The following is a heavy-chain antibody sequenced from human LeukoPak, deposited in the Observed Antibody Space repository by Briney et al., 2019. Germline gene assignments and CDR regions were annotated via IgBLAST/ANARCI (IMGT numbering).Heavy chain of an antibody. V-gene: IGHV4-30-4*08. CDR3: AREGDGSGFLQH. CDR2: IYYTGST. CDR1: DGSISTGDYY. J-gene: IGHJ1*01. D-gene: IGHD3-22*01. Sequence: SETLSLTCTVSDGSISTGDYYWSWIRQPPGKGLEWIGYIYYTGSTYYNPSLKSRVTISVETSRTQSSLKLDSVTAADTAVYYCAREGDGSGFLQHWGQGTLVTVSS.